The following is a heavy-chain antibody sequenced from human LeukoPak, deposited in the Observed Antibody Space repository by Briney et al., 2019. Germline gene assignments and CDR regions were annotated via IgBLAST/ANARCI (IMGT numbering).Heavy chain of an antibody. D-gene: IGHD4-17*01. CDR1: GFTFSNYA. V-gene: IGHV3-23*01. Sequence: PGGSLRLSCAASGFTFSNYAMSWVRQAPGEGLEWVSAINDSGGSTYYADSVKGRFTISRDNSKNTLYLQMNSLRAEDTAIYYCAKESTVTPGNVNWFDTWGQGTLVTVSS. J-gene: IGHJ5*02. CDR3: AKESTVTPGNVNWFDT. CDR2: INDSGGST.